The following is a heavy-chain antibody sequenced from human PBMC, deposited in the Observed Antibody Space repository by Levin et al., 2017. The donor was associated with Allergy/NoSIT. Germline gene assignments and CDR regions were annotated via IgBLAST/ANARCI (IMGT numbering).Heavy chain of an antibody. J-gene: IGHJ4*02. Sequence: GGSLRLSCEASGFSFSSYVFHWVRKAPGKGLVWVAAVSYDGINKYYADSVKGRFTISRDNSKNTVYLQLNSLRPEDTAVYYCARDWWDLPQSHFDLWGQGTLVSVSS. CDR1: GFSFSSYV. D-gene: IGHD1-26*01. CDR2: VSYDGINK. CDR3: ARDWWDLPQSHFDL. V-gene: IGHV3-30*04.